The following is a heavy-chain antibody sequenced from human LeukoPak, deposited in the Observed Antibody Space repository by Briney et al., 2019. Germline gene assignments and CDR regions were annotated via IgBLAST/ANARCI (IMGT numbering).Heavy chain of an antibody. J-gene: IGHJ4*02. CDR1: GFTFSSYW. Sequence: GGSLRLSCAASGFTFSSYWMSWVRQAPGKGLEWVANIKQDGSEKYYVDSVKGRFTNSRDNAKNSVHLQMNSLRAEDTAVYYCARVVHYGSGPAVGWGQGTLVTVSS. CDR2: IKQDGSEK. D-gene: IGHD3-10*01. V-gene: IGHV3-7*03. CDR3: ARVVHYGSGPAVG.